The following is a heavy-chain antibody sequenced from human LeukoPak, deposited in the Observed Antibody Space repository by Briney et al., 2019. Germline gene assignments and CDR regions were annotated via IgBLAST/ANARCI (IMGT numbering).Heavy chain of an antibody. V-gene: IGHV4-4*07. CDR2: IYTSGST. Sequence: AGGSLRLSCAASGFTFSSYAMSWIRQPAGKGLEWIGRIYTSGSTNYNPSLKSRVTMSVDTSKNQFSLKLSSVTAADTAVYYCAREWKDGSGSYFPGWYFDLWGRGTLVTVSS. D-gene: IGHD3-10*01. J-gene: IGHJ2*01. CDR3: AREWKDGSGSYFPGWYFDL. CDR1: GFTFSSYA.